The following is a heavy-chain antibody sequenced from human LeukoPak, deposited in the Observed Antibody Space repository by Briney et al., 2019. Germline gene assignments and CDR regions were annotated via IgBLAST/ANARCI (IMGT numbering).Heavy chain of an antibody. V-gene: IGHV3-7*01. CDR2: IKEDGSAK. CDR3: VRGYRSSWFDY. J-gene: IGHJ5*01. CDR1: GFTFSNYW. D-gene: IGHD6-13*01. Sequence: GGSLRLSCAASGFTFSNYWMSWFRQAPGKGLEWVANIKEDGSAKYYVDPVRGRFTISRDNAKNSLYLQMNSLRAEDTAVYYCVRGYRSSWFDYWGQGTLVTVSS.